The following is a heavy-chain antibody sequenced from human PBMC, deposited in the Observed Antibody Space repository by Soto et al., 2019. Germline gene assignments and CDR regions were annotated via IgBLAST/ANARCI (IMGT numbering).Heavy chain of an antibody. CDR2: IKTRSEGEAT. CDR1: DFSLSNAW. D-gene: IGHD2-15*01. V-gene: IGHV3-15*07. CDR3: TTGSVEGV. J-gene: IGHJ6*02. Sequence: EVQLVASGGGLVKPGGSLSLSCAASDFSLSNAWMNWVRQAPGKGLEWVGRIKTRSEGEATDYAAPLKDRFTISRDDSKNTLFLQMNSLKTEDTAVYYCTTGSVEGVWGQGATVIVSS.